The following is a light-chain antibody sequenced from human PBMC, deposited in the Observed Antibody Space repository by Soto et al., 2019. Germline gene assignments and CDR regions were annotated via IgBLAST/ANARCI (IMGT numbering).Light chain of an antibody. V-gene: IGKV3-20*01. CDR3: QQYGSSPMFT. CDR2: GAS. CDR1: QSVSSSY. J-gene: IGKJ3*01. Sequence: EIVLTQSPGTLSLSPGERATLSCRASQSVSSSYLAWYQQKPGQAPRLLIYGASSRATSIPDRFSGSESGTDFTLTISRLEPEDLAGYYCQQYGSSPMFTFGPGTKVDIK.